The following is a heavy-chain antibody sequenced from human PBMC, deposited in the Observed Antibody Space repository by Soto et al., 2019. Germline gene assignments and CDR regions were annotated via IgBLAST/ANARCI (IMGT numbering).Heavy chain of an antibody. J-gene: IGHJ3*02. D-gene: IGHD3-3*01. CDR1: GFTFSSYA. CDR3: ARATLLRFLEWSVHDAFDI. Sequence: GGSLRLSCAASGFTFSSYAMHWVRQAPGKGLEWVAVISYDGSNKYYADSVKGRFTISRDNSKNTLYLQMNSLRAEDTAVYYCARATLLRFLEWSVHDAFDIWGQGTMVTVSS. CDR2: ISYDGSNK. V-gene: IGHV3-30-3*01.